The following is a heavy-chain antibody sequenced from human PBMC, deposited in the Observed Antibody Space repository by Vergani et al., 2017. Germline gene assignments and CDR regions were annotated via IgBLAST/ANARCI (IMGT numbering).Heavy chain of an antibody. CDR3: ARQRPGSGWSPGDFDN. Sequence: QLQLQQSGPGLVKPSETLFLTCTVSADSISSGSYYWGWIRQPPGKSLEWIGSIYYSGLTYYNPSLKSRVAISVETSKNQFSLKVTSVTAADTAVYFCARQRPGSGWSPGDFDNWGQGTLVTVSS. CDR2: IYYSGLT. D-gene: IGHD6-19*01. J-gene: IGHJ4*02. CDR1: ADSISSGSYY. V-gene: IGHV4-39*01.